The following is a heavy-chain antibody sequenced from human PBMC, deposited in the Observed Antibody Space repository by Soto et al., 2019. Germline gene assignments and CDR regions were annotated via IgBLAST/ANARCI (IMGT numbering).Heavy chain of an antibody. J-gene: IGHJ3*02. CDR3: ARDGLPFALDI. V-gene: IGHV3-33*01. CDR2: IWYDGSNK. D-gene: IGHD3-16*01. Sequence: GSLRLSCAASGFTFSSYGMHWVRQAPGKGLEWVAVIWYDGSNKYYADSVKGRFTISRDNAKNSLYLQMNNLRAEDTAVYYCARDGLPFALDIWGQGTMVTVSS. CDR1: GFTFSSYG.